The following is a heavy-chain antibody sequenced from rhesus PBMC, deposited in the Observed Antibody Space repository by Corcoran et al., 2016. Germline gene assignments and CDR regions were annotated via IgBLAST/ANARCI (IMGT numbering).Heavy chain of an antibody. CDR1: GGSISSNY. CDR3: ARGSPITIFGLVISEYFDY. CDR2: ISGSDGST. Sequence: QLQLQESGPGLVKPSETLSLTCAVSGGSISSNYWSWIRQPPGKGLEWIGRISGSDGSTDYNPSLKSRVTISTDPSKDQFSLKLSSVTAADTAVYYCARGSPITIFGLVISEYFDYWGQGVLVTVSS. J-gene: IGHJ4*01. V-gene: IGHV4-173*01. D-gene: IGHD3-3*01.